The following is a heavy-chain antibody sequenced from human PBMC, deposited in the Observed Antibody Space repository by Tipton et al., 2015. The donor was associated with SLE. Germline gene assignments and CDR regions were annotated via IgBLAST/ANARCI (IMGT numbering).Heavy chain of an antibody. V-gene: IGHV3-66*01. CDR2: IYSGGST. J-gene: IGHJ4*02. CDR3: ARVGGIAVAGLG. Sequence: SLRLSCAASGFTFSSYSMSWVRQAPGKGLEWVSVIYSGGSTYYADSVKGRFTISRDNSKNTLYLQMNSLRAEDTAVYYCARVGGIAVAGLGWGQGTLVTVSS. D-gene: IGHD6-19*01. CDR1: GFTFSSYS.